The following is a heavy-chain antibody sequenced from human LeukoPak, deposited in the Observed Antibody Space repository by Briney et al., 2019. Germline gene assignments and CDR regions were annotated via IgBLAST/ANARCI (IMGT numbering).Heavy chain of an antibody. CDR2: IYYSGST. J-gene: IGHJ6*02. D-gene: IGHD3-10*01. V-gene: IGHV4-59*01. CDR1: GGSISSNY. CDR3: AREGGFGEGTYYYYYYGMDV. Sequence: SETLSLTCTVSGGSISSNYWSWIRQPPGKGLEWIGYIYYSGSTNYNPSLKSRVTISVDTSKNQFSLKLSSVTAADTAVYYCAREGGFGEGTYYYYYYGMDVWGQGTTVTVSS.